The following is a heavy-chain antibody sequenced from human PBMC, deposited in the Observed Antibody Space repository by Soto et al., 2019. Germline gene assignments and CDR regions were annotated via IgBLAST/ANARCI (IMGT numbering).Heavy chain of an antibody. CDR3: ARGEYSSSYNYYYGMDV. J-gene: IGHJ6*02. V-gene: IGHV4-34*01. Sequence: SETLSLTCAVYGGSFSGYYWSWIRQPPGKGLEWIGEINHSGSTNYNPSLKSRVTISVDTSKNQFSLKLSSVTAADTAVYYCARGEYSSSYNYYYGMDVWGQGTTVT. D-gene: IGHD6-6*01. CDR1: GGSFSGYY. CDR2: INHSGST.